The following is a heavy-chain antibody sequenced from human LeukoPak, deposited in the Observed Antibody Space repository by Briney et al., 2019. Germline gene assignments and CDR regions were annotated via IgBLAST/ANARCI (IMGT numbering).Heavy chain of an antibody. CDR1: GGTFSSYA. D-gene: IGHD5-18*01. J-gene: IGHJ6*03. CDR2: IIPIFGTA. Sequence: GASVKVSSKASGGTFSSYAISWVRQAPGQGLEWMGGIIPIFGTANYAQKFQGRVTITTDESTSTAYMELSSLRSEDTAVYYCARDHPPRGYSYGLYYMDVWGKGTTVTVSS. CDR3: ARDHPPRGYSYGLYYMDV. V-gene: IGHV1-69*05.